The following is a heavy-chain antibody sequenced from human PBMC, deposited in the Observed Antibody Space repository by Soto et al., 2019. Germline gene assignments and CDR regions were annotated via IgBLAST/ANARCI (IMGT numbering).Heavy chain of an antibody. D-gene: IGHD2-21*01. V-gene: IGHV4-61*01. CDR1: GGSVNIGNYY. CDR2: IHYSGGT. Sequence: QVQLQESGPGLVKPSETLSLTCTVPGGSVNIGNYYWSWIRQPPGKGLEWIGFIHYSGGTNYNPSLKSRVTMSVDTSKNQFSLNLTSVNAADTAVYYCTRGGDAYKNGHWGQGTLVTVSS. J-gene: IGHJ4*02. CDR3: TRGGDAYKNGH.